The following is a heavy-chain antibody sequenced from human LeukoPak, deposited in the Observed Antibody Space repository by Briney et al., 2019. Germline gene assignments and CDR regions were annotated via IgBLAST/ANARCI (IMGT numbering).Heavy chain of an antibody. CDR1: GGSISSYY. D-gene: IGHD3-22*01. CDR2: IYYSGST. Sequence: SETLSLTCTVSGGSISSYYWSWIRQPPGKGLEWIGHIYYSGSTNYNPSLKSRVTISVDTSKNQFSLKLSSVTAADTAVYYCARVPYLYYYDSSGYFDYWGQGTLVTVSS. CDR3: ARVPYLYYYDSSGYFDY. V-gene: IGHV4-59*01. J-gene: IGHJ4*02.